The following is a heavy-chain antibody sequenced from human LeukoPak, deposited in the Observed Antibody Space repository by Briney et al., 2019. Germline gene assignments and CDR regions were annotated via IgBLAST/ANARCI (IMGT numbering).Heavy chain of an antibody. CDR3: ARGSRRVAARRLYYFDY. CDR2: IIPIFGTA. J-gene: IGHJ4*02. CDR1: GYTFTSYG. D-gene: IGHD6-6*01. Sequence: SVKVSCKASGYTFTSYGISWVRQAPGQGLEWMGGIIPIFGTANYAQKFQGRVTITADESTSTAYMELSSLRSEDTAVYYCARGSRRVAARRLYYFDYWGQGTLVTVSS. V-gene: IGHV1-69*13.